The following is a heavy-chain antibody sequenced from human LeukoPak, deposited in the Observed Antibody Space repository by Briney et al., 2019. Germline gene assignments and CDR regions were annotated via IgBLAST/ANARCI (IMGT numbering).Heavy chain of an antibody. CDR2: IYHSGST. CDR1: GGSSSSSNW. J-gene: IGHJ3*02. Sequence: SETLSLTCAVSGGSSSSSNWWSWVRQPPGKGLEWIGEIYHSGSTNYNPSLKSRVTISVDTSKNQFSLKLSSVTAADTAVYYCARDLEPYAFDIWGQGTMVTVSS. D-gene: IGHD1-1*01. CDR3: ARDLEPYAFDI. V-gene: IGHV4-4*02.